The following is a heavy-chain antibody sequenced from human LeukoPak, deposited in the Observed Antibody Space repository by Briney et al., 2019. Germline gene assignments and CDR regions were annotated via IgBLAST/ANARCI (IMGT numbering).Heavy chain of an antibody. D-gene: IGHD6-6*01. CDR1: GYTFTGYY. CDR3: ARDLFLEYSSPYYYYYYGMDV. Sequence: ASVKVSCKASGYTFTGYYMHWVRQAPGQGLEWMGWINPNSGGTNYAQKFQGRVTMTRDTSISTAYMELSRPRSDDTAVYYCARDLFLEYSSPYYYYYYGMDVWGQGTTVTVSS. CDR2: INPNSGGT. V-gene: IGHV1-2*02. J-gene: IGHJ6*02.